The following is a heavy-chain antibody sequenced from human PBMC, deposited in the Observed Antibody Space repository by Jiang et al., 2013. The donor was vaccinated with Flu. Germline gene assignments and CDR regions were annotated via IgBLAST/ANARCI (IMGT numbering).Heavy chain of an antibody. Sequence: KPTQTLTLTCTFSGFSLSTSGMCVSWIRQPPGKALEWLARIDWDDDKYYSTSLKTRLTISKDTSKNQVVLTMTNMDPVDTATYYCARIYGRPYYYGSGSFLYYYSMDVWGKGTTVTVSS. D-gene: IGHD3-10*01. CDR3: ARIYGRPYYYGSGSFLYYYSMDV. CDR1: GFSLSTSGMC. V-gene: IGHV2-70*11. CDR2: IDWDDDK. J-gene: IGHJ6*04.